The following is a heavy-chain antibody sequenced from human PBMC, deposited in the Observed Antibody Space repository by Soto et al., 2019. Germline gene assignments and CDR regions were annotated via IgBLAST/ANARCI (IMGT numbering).Heavy chain of an antibody. D-gene: IGHD3-16*01. V-gene: IGHV1-18*01. CDR3: ARGGDYYYGLDV. Sequence: GSVKVSGKASGYTFTMYGVSGVGQSPGQGLEWMGWISAFNGQTNYIQKVQGRVTLTTGASTSTAYMELRSLRSDDTAVYYCARGGDYYYGLDVWGQGTTVTVSS. CDR1: GYTFTMYG. J-gene: IGHJ6*02. CDR2: ISAFNGQT.